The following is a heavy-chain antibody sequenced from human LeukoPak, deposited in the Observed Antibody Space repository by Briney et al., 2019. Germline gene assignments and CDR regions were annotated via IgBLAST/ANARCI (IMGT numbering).Heavy chain of an antibody. Sequence: GESLKISCXGSGYSFTSYWIGWVRQIPGKGLEWMGIIYPGDSDTRYSPSFQCQVTISADKSISTAYLQWSSLKASDTAMYYCARRIAYCGGDCYPFDYWGQGTLVTVSS. CDR2: IYPGDSDT. CDR3: ARRIAYCGGDCYPFDY. V-gene: IGHV5-51*01. D-gene: IGHD2-21*02. CDR1: GYSFTSYW. J-gene: IGHJ4*02.